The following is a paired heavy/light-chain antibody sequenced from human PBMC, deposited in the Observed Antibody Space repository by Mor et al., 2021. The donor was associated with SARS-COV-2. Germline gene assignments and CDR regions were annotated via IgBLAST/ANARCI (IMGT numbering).Heavy chain of an antibody. J-gene: IGHJ4*02. CDR1: GFTFSSYS. D-gene: IGHD2-21*02. CDR2: ISSGSTYI. V-gene: IGHV3-21*01. CDR3: ARDQSSGLVVTASDF. Sequence: EVQLVESGGGLVKPGGSLRLSCAASGFTFSSYSMNWVRQAPGKGLEWVSSISSGSTYIHYADSLKGRFTISRDNANNSLYLQMNSLRAEDTAIYYCARDQSSGLVVTASDFWGQGTLVTVSS.
Light chain of an antibody. J-gene: IGKJ1*01. CDR3: QQYYSYPRT. CDR1: QDISTY. CDR2: SAS. V-gene: IGKV1-8*01. Sequence: AIRMTQSPSSFSASTGDRVSITCRASQDISTYLAWYQQRPGEAPKILISSASTLQRGVPSRFSGSGSGTDFTLTISSLQSEDFGTYYCQQYYSYPRTFGQGTKVEIK.